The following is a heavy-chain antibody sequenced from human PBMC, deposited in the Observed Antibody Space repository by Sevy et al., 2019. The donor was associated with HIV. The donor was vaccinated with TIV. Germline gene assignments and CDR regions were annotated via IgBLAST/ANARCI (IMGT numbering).Heavy chain of an antibody. V-gene: IGHV3-23*01. CDR2: ISDGGTTT. Sequence: GGSLRLSCAASGFIFSNYPMSWVRHSPGKGLEWVSDISDGGTTTCYADSVEGRFTISRDNSKNTVWLQMNSLGAEDTAIYYCAKRYCSTITCYDDDFWNPYYFYGMDVWGQGISVTVSS. CDR3: AKRYCSTITCYDDDFWNPYYFYGMDV. CDR1: GFIFSNYP. D-gene: IGHD2-2*01. J-gene: IGHJ6*02.